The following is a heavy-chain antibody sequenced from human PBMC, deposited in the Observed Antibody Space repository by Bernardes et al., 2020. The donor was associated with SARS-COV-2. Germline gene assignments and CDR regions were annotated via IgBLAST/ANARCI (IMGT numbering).Heavy chain of an antibody. Sequence: SGPTLVKLTQTLTLTCTFSGFSLSTSGVGVGWIRQPPGKALEWLALIYWDDDKRYSPSLKSRLTITKDTSKNQVVLTMTNMDPVDTATYYCAHRPGIVAAAGLHFDYWGQGTLVTVSS. CDR2: IYWDDDK. J-gene: IGHJ4*02. CDR3: AHRPGIVAAAGLHFDY. CDR1: GFSLSTSGVG. V-gene: IGHV2-5*02. D-gene: IGHD6-13*01.